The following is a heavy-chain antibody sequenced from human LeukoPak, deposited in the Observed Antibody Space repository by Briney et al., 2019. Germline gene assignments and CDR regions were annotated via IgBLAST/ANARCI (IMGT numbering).Heavy chain of an antibody. Sequence: GGSLRLSCSASGFTISSNFMSWVRQAPGKGLEWVSVIYSGDSTYYADSVKGRFTISRDNSKNTLYLQMNSLRAEDTAVYYCARSSAGYYYYYGMDVWGQGTTVTVSS. CDR1: GFTISSNF. D-gene: IGHD6-13*01. CDR2: IYSGDST. V-gene: IGHV3-66*02. CDR3: ARSSAGYYYYYGMDV. J-gene: IGHJ6*02.